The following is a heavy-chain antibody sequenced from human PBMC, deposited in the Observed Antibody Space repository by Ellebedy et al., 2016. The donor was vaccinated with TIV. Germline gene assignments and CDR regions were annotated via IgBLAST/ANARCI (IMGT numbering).Heavy chain of an antibody. D-gene: IGHD3-3*01. V-gene: IGHV3-23*01. CDR2: ISGSGGST. J-gene: IGHJ6*02. Sequence: PGGSLRLSCAASGFTFSSYAMSWVRQAPGTGLEWVSGISGSGGSTYYAYSLKGRFTISSDNAKNSLYLQMNSLRAEDTAVYYCASTTIFGILSRHYYYAMDVWGQGTTVTVSS. CDR1: GFTFSSYA. CDR3: ASTTIFGILSRHYYYAMDV.